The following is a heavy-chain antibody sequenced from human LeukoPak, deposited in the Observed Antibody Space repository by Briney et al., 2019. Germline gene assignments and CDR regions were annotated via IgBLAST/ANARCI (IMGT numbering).Heavy chain of an antibody. CDR3: ARDSDFAGTETFDY. V-gene: IGHV3-20*04. CDR2: INWNGGST. J-gene: IGHJ4*02. D-gene: IGHD3-10*01. CDR1: GFTFDDYG. Sequence: GGSLRLSCAASGFTFDDYGMSWVRQAPGKGLEWVSGINWNGGSTGYADSVKGRFTISRDNAKNSLYLQMNSLRAEDTAVYYCARDSDFAGTETFDYWGQGTLVTVSS.